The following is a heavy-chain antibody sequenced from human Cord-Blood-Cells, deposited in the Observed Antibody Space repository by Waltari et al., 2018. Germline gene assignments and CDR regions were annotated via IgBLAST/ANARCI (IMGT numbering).Heavy chain of an antibody. Sequence: QVQLVQSGAEVKKPRSSVKVSCKASGRTFSSYAISWVRQAPGQGLEWMVGIIPIFGTANYAQKFQGRVTITADESTSTAYMELSSLRSEDTAVYYCASTYSSSPFDYWGQGTLVTVSS. V-gene: IGHV1-69*01. CDR2: IIPIFGTA. D-gene: IGHD6-13*01. J-gene: IGHJ4*02. CDR1: GRTFSSYA. CDR3: ASTYSSSPFDY.